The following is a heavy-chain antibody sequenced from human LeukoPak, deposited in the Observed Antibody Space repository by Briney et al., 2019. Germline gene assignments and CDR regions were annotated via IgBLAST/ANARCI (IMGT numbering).Heavy chain of an antibody. CDR3: ARGGMVLPASQFDY. CDR1: GYTFTTYA. D-gene: IGHD2/OR15-2a*01. V-gene: IGHV1-8*01. CDR2: MNPNSGDT. Sequence: ASVKVSCKASGYTFTTYAINWVRQATGQGLEWMGWMNPNSGDTGYAQKFQGRVTMTRNTFISTAYMELSSLRSEDTAVYYCARGGMVLPASQFDYWGQGTLVTVSS. J-gene: IGHJ4*02.